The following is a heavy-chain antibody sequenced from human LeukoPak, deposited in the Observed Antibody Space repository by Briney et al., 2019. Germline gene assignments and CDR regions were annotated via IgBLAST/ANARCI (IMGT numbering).Heavy chain of an antibody. Sequence: ASVKVSCKASGYTFTSYYMRWVRQAPGQGLEWMGIINPSGGSTSYAQKFQGRVTMTRDTSTSTVYMELSSLRSKDTAVYYCARALYYYDSSGIYPDYWGQGTLVTVSS. CDR1: GYTFTSYY. J-gene: IGHJ4*02. CDR2: INPSGGST. V-gene: IGHV1-46*01. D-gene: IGHD3-22*01. CDR3: ARALYYYDSSGIYPDY.